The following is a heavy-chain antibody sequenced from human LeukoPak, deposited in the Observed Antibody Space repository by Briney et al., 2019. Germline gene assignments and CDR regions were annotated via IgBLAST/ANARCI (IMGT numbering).Heavy chain of an antibody. V-gene: IGHV3-48*03. J-gene: IGHJ4*02. CDR2: ISSSGSTI. CDR3: ARPYSSSSDY. Sequence: PGGSLRLSCAASGFTLSSYEMNWVRQAPGKGLEWVSYISSSGSTIYYADSVKGRFTISRDNAKNSLYLQMNSLRAEDTAVYYCARPYSSSSDYWGQGTLVTVSS. D-gene: IGHD6-6*01. CDR1: GFTLSSYE.